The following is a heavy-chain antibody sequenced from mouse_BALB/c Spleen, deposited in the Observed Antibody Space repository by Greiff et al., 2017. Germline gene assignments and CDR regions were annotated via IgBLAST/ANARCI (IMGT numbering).Heavy chain of an antibody. Sequence: QVQLKESGAELVRPGSSVKISCKASGYAFSSYWMNWVKQRPGQGLEWIGQIYPGDGDTNYNGKFKGKATLTADKSSSTAYMQLSSLTSEDSAVYFCARKGAMDYWGQGTSVTVSS. CDR2: IYPGDGDT. CDR1: GYAFSSYW. V-gene: IGHV1-80*01. CDR3: ARKGAMDY. J-gene: IGHJ4*01.